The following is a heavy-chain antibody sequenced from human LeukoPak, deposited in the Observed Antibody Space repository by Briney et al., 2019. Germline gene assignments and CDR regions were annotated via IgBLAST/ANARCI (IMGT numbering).Heavy chain of an antibody. CDR2: IYTIGST. D-gene: IGHD1-1*01. CDR3: ARQGERDAFDI. V-gene: IGHV4-4*09. Sequence: PSETLSLTCTVSGGSISSYYWSWIRQPPGKGLEWIGYIYTIGSTNYNPSLKSRVTISVDTSKNQFSLKLSSVTAADTAVYYCARQGERDAFDIWGQGTMVTVSS. CDR1: GGSISSYY. J-gene: IGHJ3*02.